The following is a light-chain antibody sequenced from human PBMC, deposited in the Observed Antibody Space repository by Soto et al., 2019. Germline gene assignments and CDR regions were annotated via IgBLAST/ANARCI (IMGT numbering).Light chain of an antibody. CDR1: SSDVGGYNY. Sequence: QSVLTQPASVSGSAGQSITISCTGTSSDVGGYNYVSWYQQHPGKATKLMIYDVSKRPSGVSNRFSGSESGNTASLTISGFQAEDEADYYCSSYTSSSTRVFGTGTKVTVL. J-gene: IGLJ1*01. CDR2: DVS. V-gene: IGLV2-14*01. CDR3: SSYTSSSTRV.